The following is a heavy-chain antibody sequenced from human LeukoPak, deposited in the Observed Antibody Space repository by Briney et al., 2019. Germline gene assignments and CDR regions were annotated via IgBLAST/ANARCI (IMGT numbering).Heavy chain of an antibody. CDR1: GGSISSYY. CDR3: ARDMVRGVNSWFDP. Sequence: SETLSLTCTASGGSISSYYWSWIRQPPGKGLEWIGYIYYSGSTNYNPSLKSRVTISVDTSKNQFSLKLSSVTAADTAVYYCARDMVRGVNSWFDPWGQGTLVTVSS. V-gene: IGHV4-59*01. CDR2: IYYSGST. D-gene: IGHD3-10*01. J-gene: IGHJ5*02.